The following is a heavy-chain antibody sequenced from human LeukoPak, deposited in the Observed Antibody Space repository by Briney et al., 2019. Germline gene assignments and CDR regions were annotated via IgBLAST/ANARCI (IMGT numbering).Heavy chain of an antibody. CDR2: IYHSGST. V-gene: IGHV4-38-2*02. J-gene: IGHJ3*02. Sequence: PSETLSLTCTVSGYSISSGYYWGWIRQPPGKGLEWIGSIYHSGSTYYNPSLKSRVTISVDTSKNQFSLKLSSVTAADTAVYYCARERRLYYYDSSNTGNAFDIWGQGTMVTVSS. D-gene: IGHD3-22*01. CDR3: ARERRLYYYDSSNTGNAFDI. CDR1: GYSISSGYY.